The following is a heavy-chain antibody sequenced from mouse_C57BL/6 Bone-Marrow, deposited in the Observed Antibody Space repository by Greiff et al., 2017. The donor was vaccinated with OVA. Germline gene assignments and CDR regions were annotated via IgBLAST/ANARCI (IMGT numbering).Heavy chain of an antibody. CDR1: GYTFTSYG. V-gene: IGHV1-81*01. CDR2: IYPRSGST. CDR3: ARDLYYYGSTHAMDY. Sequence: QVQLKQSGAELARPGASVKLSCKASGYTFTSYGISWVKQRTGQGLEWIGEIYPRSGSTYYNEKFKGKATLTADKSSSTAYMELRSLTSEDSAVYFCARDLYYYGSTHAMDYWGQGTSVTVSS. J-gene: IGHJ4*01. D-gene: IGHD1-1*01.